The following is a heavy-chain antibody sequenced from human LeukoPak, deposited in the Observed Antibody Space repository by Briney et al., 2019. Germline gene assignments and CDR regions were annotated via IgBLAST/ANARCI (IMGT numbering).Heavy chain of an antibody. V-gene: IGHV3-15*01. Sequence: PGGSLRLSCAASGFIFSNARMYWVRQAPGKGLEWVGRIKNKIEGGTTDYAAPVKGRFTISRDDSKNTLYLQMNSLKTEDTAVYYCATRVVTTRGLDSWGQGTLVTVSS. CDR2: IKNKIEGGTT. J-gene: IGHJ4*02. CDR3: ATRVVTTRGLDS. D-gene: IGHD4-17*01. CDR1: GFIFSNAR.